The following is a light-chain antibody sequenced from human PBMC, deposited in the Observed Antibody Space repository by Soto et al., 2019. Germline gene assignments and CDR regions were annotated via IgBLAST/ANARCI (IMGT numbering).Light chain of an antibody. CDR3: QHYGQT. CDR1: QSVSRAS. V-gene: IGKV3-20*01. Sequence: TQSPSSLSVSPGERATVYCRVSQSVSRASLAWYHQRPGQAPRLLIYGASSRATGVPDRFSGGGSGTDFTLTISILEPEDLGVYYCQHYGQTFGPGTKVDIK. J-gene: IGKJ1*01. CDR2: GAS.